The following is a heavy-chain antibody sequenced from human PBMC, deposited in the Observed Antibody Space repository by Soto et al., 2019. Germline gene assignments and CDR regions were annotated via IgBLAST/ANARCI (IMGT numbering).Heavy chain of an antibody. CDR1: GGSVSSGSYY. Sequence: SETLSLTCTVSGGSVSSGSYYWSWIRQPPGKGLEWIGYIYYSGSTNYNPSLQSRVAISLDTSKSQFSLKVTSVTATDTAVYYCARGGGPVVYGGNSEYFQHWGQGTLVTVSS. D-gene: IGHD4-17*01. CDR3: ARGGGPVVYGGNSEYFQH. J-gene: IGHJ1*01. V-gene: IGHV4-61*01. CDR2: IYYSGST.